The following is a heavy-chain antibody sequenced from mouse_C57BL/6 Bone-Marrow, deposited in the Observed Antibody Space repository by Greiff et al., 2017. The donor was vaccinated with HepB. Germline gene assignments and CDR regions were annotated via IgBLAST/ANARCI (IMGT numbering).Heavy chain of an antibody. D-gene: IGHD3-2*02. CDR3: AREGKATSYFDY. J-gene: IGHJ2*01. Sequence: VKLQESDAELVKPGASVKISCKVSGYTFTDHTIHWMKQRPEQGLEWIGYIYPRDGSTKYNEKFKGKATLTADKSSSTAYMQLNSLTSEDSAVYFCAREGKATSYFDYWGQGTTLTVSS. CDR1: GYTFTDHT. CDR2: IYPRDGST. V-gene: IGHV1-78*01.